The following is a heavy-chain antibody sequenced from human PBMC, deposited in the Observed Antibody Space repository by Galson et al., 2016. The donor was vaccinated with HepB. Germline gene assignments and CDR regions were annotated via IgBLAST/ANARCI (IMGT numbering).Heavy chain of an antibody. CDR3: ARGLMAAPGIDY. CDR2: ISTSGDII. Sequence: SLRLSCAASGFSFSDYYMTWIRQAPGKGLEYVSYISTSGDIIYYADSVKGRFTVSRDNAKNTLYLQMNSLRAEDTAVYYCARGLMAAPGIDYWGQGTLVTVSS. CDR1: GFSFSDYY. D-gene: IGHD6-13*01. J-gene: IGHJ4*02. V-gene: IGHV3-11*04.